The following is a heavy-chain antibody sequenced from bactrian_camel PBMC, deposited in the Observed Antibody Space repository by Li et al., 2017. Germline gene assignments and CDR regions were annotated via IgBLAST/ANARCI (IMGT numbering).Heavy chain of an antibody. CDR1: GSTFNTCD. D-gene: IGHD1*01. J-gene: IGHJ4*01. Sequence: VQLVESGGDLVRPGGSLRIACAASGSTFNTCDMGWYRQAPGKEREPVSLIISDGTTYYADSLKDRFTISRANAENTLFLHMDSLKTEDTAVYYCAASPLDLGLGTPLFRSYAYNYWGQGTQVTVS. V-gene: IGHV3S53*01. CDR3: AASPLDLGLGTPLFRSYAYNY. CDR2: IISDGTT.